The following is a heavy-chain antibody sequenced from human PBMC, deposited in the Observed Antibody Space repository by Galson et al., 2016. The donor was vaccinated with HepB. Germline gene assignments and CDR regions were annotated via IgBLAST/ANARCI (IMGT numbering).Heavy chain of an antibody. D-gene: IGHD5-24*01. V-gene: IGHV4-39*01. CDR2: IHYTGNS. CDR3: ARQLGLTITAWGWFDP. J-gene: IGHJ5*02. CDR1: GDSISGGNYY. Sequence: SETLSLTCTVSGDSISGGNYYWGWIRQPPGKGLEWIASIHYTGNSYYSPSLKSRLTISVDTSKNQFSLKLISVTAADTAVYYCARQLGLTITAWGWFDPWGQGTLVTVSS.